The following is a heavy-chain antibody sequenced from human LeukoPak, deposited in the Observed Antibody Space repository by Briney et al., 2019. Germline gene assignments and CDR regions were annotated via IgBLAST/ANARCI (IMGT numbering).Heavy chain of an antibody. D-gene: IGHD4-17*01. V-gene: IGHV4-4*02. Sequence: SGSTNYNPSLKSQVTIAVDKSKNQFSLKLSSVTAADTAVYYCARASHDYGDYSHFDYWGQGTLVTVSS. CDR3: ARASHDYGDYSHFDY. J-gene: IGHJ4*02. CDR2: SGST.